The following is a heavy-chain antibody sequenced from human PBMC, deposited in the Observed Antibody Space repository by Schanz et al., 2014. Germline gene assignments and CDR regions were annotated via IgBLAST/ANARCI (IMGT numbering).Heavy chain of an antibody. D-gene: IGHD3-10*01. Sequence: LQLQESGSGLMKPSQTLSLTCAVSGGSISSGGYSWNWIRQSPGKGLEWIGYIYYSGNTYYNLSLKSRVTISVDRSKNQFSLRLDSVTAADTAVYYCALREKPYGPFASWGQGALVTVSS. CDR1: GGSISSGGYS. J-gene: IGHJ4*02. CDR3: ALREKPYGPFAS. CDR2: IYYSGNT. V-gene: IGHV4-30-2*06.